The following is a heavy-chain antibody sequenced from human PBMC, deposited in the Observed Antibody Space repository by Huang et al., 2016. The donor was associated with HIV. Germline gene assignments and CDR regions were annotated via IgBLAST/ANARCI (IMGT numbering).Heavy chain of an antibody. J-gene: IGHJ3*02. CDR2: IKQDGSEK. CDR3: ASIVGATAAFDI. Sequence: EVQLVESGGGLVQHGGSLRLSCAASGFTFSSYWMSWVRQAPGKGREWMANIKQDGSEKYYVDSVKRRFTISRDNAKNSLYLQMNSLRAEDTAVYYCASIVGATAAFDIWGQGTMVTVSS. D-gene: IGHD1-26*01. V-gene: IGHV3-7*01. CDR1: GFTFSSYW.